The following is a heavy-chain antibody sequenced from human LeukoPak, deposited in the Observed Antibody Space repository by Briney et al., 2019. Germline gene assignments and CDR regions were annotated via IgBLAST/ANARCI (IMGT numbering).Heavy chain of an antibody. CDR2: MDPTGSQK. Sequence: GGSLRLSCAASGFTFSSYSMNWVRQAPGKGLEWVANMDPTGSQKRYVDSVKGRFTISKDNPGASLYLDMHSLRAEDTAIYYCAIWTSGNYWGQGTLVTVSS. CDR3: AIWTSGNY. CDR1: GFTFSSYS. D-gene: IGHD1-1*01. J-gene: IGHJ4*02. V-gene: IGHV3-7*01.